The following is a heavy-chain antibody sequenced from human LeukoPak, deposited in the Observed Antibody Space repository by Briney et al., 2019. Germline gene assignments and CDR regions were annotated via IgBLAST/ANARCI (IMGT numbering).Heavy chain of an antibody. CDR2: ISSNGGST. D-gene: IGHD3-9*01. Sequence: SGGSLRLSCSASGFTFSSYAMHWVRQDPGKGLEYVSAISSNGGSTYYADSVKGRFTISRDNSKNTLYLQMSSLRAEDTAVYYCSLPYDILTGQDYWGQGTLVTVSS. CDR1: GFTFSSYA. J-gene: IGHJ4*02. CDR3: SLPYDILTGQDY. V-gene: IGHV3-64D*06.